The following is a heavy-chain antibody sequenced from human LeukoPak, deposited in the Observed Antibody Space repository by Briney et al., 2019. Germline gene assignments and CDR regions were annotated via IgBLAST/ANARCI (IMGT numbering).Heavy chain of an antibody. CDR3: GRDWVAGVPFDAFDI. CDR1: GFTVRSDW. Sequence: RSLRLSCAASGFTVRSDWMSWVGQAPGQGLEWVANIKEVGSEKYYADSVKGRFTISRDNAKSSRYLHMNTLTAEDTAMYICGRDWVAGVPFDAFDIWGQGTMVSVSS. CDR2: IKEVGSEK. J-gene: IGHJ3*02. D-gene: IGHD3-10*01. V-gene: IGHV3-7*03.